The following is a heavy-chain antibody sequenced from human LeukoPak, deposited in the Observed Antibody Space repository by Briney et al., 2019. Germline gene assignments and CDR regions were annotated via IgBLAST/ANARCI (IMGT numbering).Heavy chain of an antibody. CDR1: GYSISSGYY. Sequence: SETLSLTCAVSGYSISSGYYWGWIRQPPGKGLEWIGSIYHSGSTYYNPSLKGRVTISVDTSKNQFSLKLSSVTAADTAVYYCARQSTYDFWSGYYRGDPNWFDPWGQGTLVTVSS. D-gene: IGHD3-3*01. J-gene: IGHJ5*02. V-gene: IGHV4-38-2*01. CDR2: IYHSGST. CDR3: ARQSTYDFWSGYYRGDPNWFDP.